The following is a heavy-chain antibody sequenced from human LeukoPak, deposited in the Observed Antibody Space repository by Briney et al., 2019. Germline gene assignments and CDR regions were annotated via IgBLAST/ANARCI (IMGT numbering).Heavy chain of an antibody. Sequence: GSLRLSCAASGFTFSSYSMSWVRQAPGKGLEWVSVISGSGGSSFSVDSVKGRFTISRDNSKNTLYLQMNSLRAEDTAVYYCAKSSYYDASGYYREYYFDSWGQGTLVTVSS. D-gene: IGHD3-22*01. CDR2: ISGSGGSS. CDR1: GFTFSSYS. V-gene: IGHV3-23*01. CDR3: AKSSYYDASGYYREYYFDS. J-gene: IGHJ4*02.